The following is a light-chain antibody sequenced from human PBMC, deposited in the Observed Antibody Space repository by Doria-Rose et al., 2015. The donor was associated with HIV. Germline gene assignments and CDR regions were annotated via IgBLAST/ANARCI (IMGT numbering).Light chain of an antibody. J-gene: IGLJ3*02. CDR2: EVN. CDR1: SRDVGGYNY. CDR3: CSYAGSTTLV. V-gene: IGLV2-23*02. Sequence: QSVLIQPASVSGSPGQSVTISCTGTSRDVGGYNYVSWYQHHPGEAPKLMIHEVNKRPSGISNRFSGSKSGNTASLTISGLQAEDEADYYCCSYAGSTTLVFGGGTKLTVL.